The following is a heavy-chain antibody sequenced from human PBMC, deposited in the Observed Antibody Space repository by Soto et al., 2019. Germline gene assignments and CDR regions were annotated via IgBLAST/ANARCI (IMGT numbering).Heavy chain of an antibody. V-gene: IGHV3-7*03. J-gene: IGHJ4*03. CDR3: ARDVGQVTIFGEALSGYFDF. CDR1: GFSFGTYW. Sequence: EVQLVESGGGLVQPGGSLRLSCAVSGFSFGTYWMSWVRQAPGKGLEWLASIKEDGSERYYLDSVKGRFTISRDNAKDSLSLQMNSLRGEDTAFYYCARDVGQVTIFGEALSGYFDFWCHGTLVSVSS. D-gene: IGHD3-3*01. CDR2: IKEDGSER.